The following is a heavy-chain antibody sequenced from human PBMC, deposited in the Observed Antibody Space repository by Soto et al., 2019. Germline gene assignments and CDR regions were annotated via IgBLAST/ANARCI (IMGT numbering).Heavy chain of an antibody. CDR2: ISAYNGNT. CDR3: ARARPYGTHHDY. D-gene: IGHD4-17*01. J-gene: IGHJ4*02. Sequence: ASVKVSCKASGYSFTSYGISWVRQAPGQGLEWMGWISAYNGNTNYAQKLQGRVTMTTDTSTSTAYMELRSLRSDDTAVYYCARARPYGTHHDYWGQGTLVTVSS. CDR1: GYSFTSYG. V-gene: IGHV1-18*01.